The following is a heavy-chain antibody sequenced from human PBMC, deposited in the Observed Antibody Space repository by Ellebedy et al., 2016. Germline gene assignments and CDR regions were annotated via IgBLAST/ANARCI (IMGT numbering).Heavy chain of an antibody. CDR2: TYYGSKWYY. V-gene: IGHV6-1*01. J-gene: IGHJ3*02. D-gene: IGHD6-19*01. CDR3: ARGWLRGSFDI. Sequence: SQTLSLTCAISGDSVSINSGGWNWIRQSPERGLEWLGRTYYGSKWYYSYAVSVRSRVVINPDTSKNQFSLQLNSVTPEDTAVYYCARGWLRGSFDIWGQGTTVIVSS. CDR1: GDSVSINSGG.